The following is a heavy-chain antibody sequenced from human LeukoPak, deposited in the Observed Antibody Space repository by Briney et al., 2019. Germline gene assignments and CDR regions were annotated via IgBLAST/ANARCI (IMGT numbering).Heavy chain of an antibody. CDR2: IIPILGIA. CDR3: ARDPASVGLGESD. J-gene: IGHJ4*02. V-gene: IGHV1-69*04. CDR1: RGTFSSYA. Sequence: SLKVSCKASRGTFSSYAISWVRQDPGQGLEWMGRIIPILGIANYAQKFQGRVTITADKSTSTAYMELSSLRSEDTAVYYCARDPASVGLGESDWGQGTLVTVSS. D-gene: IGHD3-10*01.